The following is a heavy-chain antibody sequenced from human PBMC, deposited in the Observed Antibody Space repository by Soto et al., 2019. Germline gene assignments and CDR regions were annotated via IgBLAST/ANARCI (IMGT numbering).Heavy chain of an antibody. V-gene: IGHV4-39*01. CDR1: GVSIHNSHSF. D-gene: IGHD2-15*01. CDR2: VYYSGGA. J-gene: IGHJ5*01. Sequence: LSLTCAVSGVSIHNSHSFWGWIRQPPGKGLEFIGSVYYSGGANYNPSLKSRVTVSIDTSNNQFSLRVNSVTAADTAVYYCGRVVEGATRHTDFDSWGQGILVTVSS. CDR3: GRVVEGATRHTDFDS.